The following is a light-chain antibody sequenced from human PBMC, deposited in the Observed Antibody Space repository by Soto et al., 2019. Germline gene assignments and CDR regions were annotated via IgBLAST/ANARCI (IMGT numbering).Light chain of an antibody. J-gene: IGKJ2*01. Sequence: DFVMTQSPLSLPVTPGEPASISCRSSQSLLHSNGYNYLDWYLQKQGQSPQLLIYLGSNRASGVPDRFSGSGSGTDFTLKISRVEAEDVGVYYCMQALQTPLYTFGQGTKLEIK. CDR1: QSLLHSNGYNY. CDR3: MQALQTPLYT. V-gene: IGKV2-28*01. CDR2: LGS.